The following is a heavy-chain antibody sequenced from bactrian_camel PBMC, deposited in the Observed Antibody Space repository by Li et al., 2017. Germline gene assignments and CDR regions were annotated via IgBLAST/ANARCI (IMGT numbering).Heavy chain of an antibody. V-gene: IGHV3S60*01. J-gene: IGHJ4*01. CDR1: GFTSKTSC. Sequence: HVQLVESGGGLVQPGGSLRLSCTASGFTSKTSCMAWWRQVPGKDRELLTVVNVRGTPYYADSIKGRFTISQDKGKNTVYLLMNSLKPDDSGTYYCAYESGTTPDLCRRRGPGGYFGQGTQVTVS. D-gene: IGHD7*01. CDR2: VNVRGTP.